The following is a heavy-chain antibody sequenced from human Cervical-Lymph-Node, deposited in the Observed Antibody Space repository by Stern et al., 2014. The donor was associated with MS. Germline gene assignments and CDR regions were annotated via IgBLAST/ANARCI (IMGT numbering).Heavy chain of an antibody. CDR2: ISPMDSDT. J-gene: IGHJ5*02. CDR3: ARGDRRNWFDP. D-gene: IGHD3-10*01. Sequence: DQLVQSGAEGKKPGESLKISCKGSGYSFPNYWIAWVRQTPGKGLEWMGIISPMDSDTRYSPSIEGQGTSSVDNAISTAYLQWRGLKASDSAMYYCARGDRRNWFDPWGQGTLVTVSS. CDR1: GYSFPNYW. V-gene: IGHV5-51*03.